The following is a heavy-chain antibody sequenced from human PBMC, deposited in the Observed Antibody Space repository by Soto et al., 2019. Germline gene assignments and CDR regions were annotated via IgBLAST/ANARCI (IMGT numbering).Heavy chain of an antibody. CDR3: AREGGYSYGLGYYYYGMDV. V-gene: IGHV1-18*04. D-gene: IGHD5-18*01. CDR1: GYTFTSYG. J-gene: IGHJ6*02. CDR2: ISAYNGNT. Sequence: ASVKVSCKASGYTFTSYGISWVRQAPGQGLEWMGWISAYNGNTNYAQKLQGRVTMTTDTSTSTAYMELRSLRSDDTAAYYCAREGGYSYGLGYYYYGMDVWGQGTTVTVSS.